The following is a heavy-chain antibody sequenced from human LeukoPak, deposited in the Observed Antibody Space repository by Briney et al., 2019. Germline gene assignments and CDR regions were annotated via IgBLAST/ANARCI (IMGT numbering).Heavy chain of an antibody. Sequence: SETLSLTCAVYSGSFSGYYWSWIRQPPGKGLEWIGEINHSGSTNYNPSLKSRVTISVDTSKNQFSLKLSSVTAAGTAVYYCARGPVAGYNWFDPWGQGTLVTVSS. J-gene: IGHJ5*02. V-gene: IGHV4-34*01. CDR2: INHSGST. CDR1: SGSFSGYY. D-gene: IGHD6-19*01. CDR3: ARGPVAGYNWFDP.